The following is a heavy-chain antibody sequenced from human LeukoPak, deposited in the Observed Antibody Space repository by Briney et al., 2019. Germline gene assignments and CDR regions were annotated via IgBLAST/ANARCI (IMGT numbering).Heavy chain of an antibody. Sequence: ASVKVSCKVSGYTLTELSMHWVRQAPGKGLEWMGGFDPEDGETIYAQKFQGRVTMTEDTSTDTAYMELSSLRSEDTAVYYCARVKYYDSSGYYWDAFDIWGQGTMVTVSS. J-gene: IGHJ3*02. V-gene: IGHV1-24*01. CDR3: ARVKYYDSSGYYWDAFDI. CDR2: FDPEDGET. D-gene: IGHD3-22*01. CDR1: GYTLTELS.